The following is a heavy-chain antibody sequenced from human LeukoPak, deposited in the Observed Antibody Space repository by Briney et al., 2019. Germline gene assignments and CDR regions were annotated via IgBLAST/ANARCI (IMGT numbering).Heavy chain of an antibody. J-gene: IGHJ4*02. V-gene: IGHV3-7*01. D-gene: IGHD2-21*01. CDR3: TRDYSNARDY. CDR1: GITFRKYW. CDR2: INEDGSTQ. Sequence: SGGSLRLSCEVSGITFRKYWMTWVRQAPGKGLEWVASINEDGSTQWYVDSVKGRFTVSRDNAKNSPHLQVNSLRVDDTAVYYCTRDYSNARDYWGQGTLVTVSS.